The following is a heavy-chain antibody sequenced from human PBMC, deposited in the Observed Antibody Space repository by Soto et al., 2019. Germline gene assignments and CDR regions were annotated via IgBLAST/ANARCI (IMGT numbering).Heavy chain of an antibody. D-gene: IGHD3-22*01. V-gene: IGHV3-21*04. Sequence: GGSLRLSCAASGFTFSSYSMNWVRQAPGKGLEWVSSISSSSSYTYYADSVKGRFTISRDNSDSTLYLQMNSLRAEDTAVYYCAKGSADSRPYYFDCWGQGTLVTVSS. CDR3: AKGSADSRPYYFDC. CDR2: ISSSSSYT. CDR1: GFTFSSYS. J-gene: IGHJ4*02.